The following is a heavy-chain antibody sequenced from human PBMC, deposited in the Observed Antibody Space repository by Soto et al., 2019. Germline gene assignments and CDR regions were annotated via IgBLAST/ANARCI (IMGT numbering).Heavy chain of an antibody. CDR1: GFTFDDYG. CDR3: ARGQGVLRYFDWSYYFDY. D-gene: IGHD3-9*01. V-gene: IGHV3-20*04. J-gene: IGHJ4*02. Sequence: SGGSLRLSCAASGFTFDDYGMSWVRQAPGKGLEWVSGINWNGGSTGYADSVKGRFTISRDNAKNSLYLQMNSLRAEDTALYYCARGQGVLRYFDWSYYFDYWGQGALVTVSS. CDR2: INWNGGST.